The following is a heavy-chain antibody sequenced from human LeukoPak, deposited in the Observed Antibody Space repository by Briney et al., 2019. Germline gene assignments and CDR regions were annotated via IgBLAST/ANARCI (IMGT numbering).Heavy chain of an antibody. D-gene: IGHD5-18*01. Sequence: GGSLRLSCTVSGFSVSDNSMSWVRQAPGKGLEWVANIKQDGSEKYYVDSVKGRFTISRDNAKNSLYLQMNSLRAEDTAVYYCARDLGDTAMVSPFDYWGQGTLVTVSS. J-gene: IGHJ4*02. CDR2: IKQDGSEK. V-gene: IGHV3-7*01. CDR1: GFSVSDNS. CDR3: ARDLGDTAMVSPFDY.